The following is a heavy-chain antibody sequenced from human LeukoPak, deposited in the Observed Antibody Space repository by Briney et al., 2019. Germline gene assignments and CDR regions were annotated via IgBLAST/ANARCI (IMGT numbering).Heavy chain of an antibody. CDR2: IYYSGST. J-gene: IGHJ4*02. D-gene: IGHD2-2*02. V-gene: IGHV4-31*03. CDR1: GGSISSSSYY. CDR3: ARSTCSNTSCYIDY. Sequence: SSETLSLTCTVSGGSISSSSYYWGWIRQHPGKGLEWIGYIYYSGSTYYNPSLKSRVTISVDTSKNQFSLKLSSVTAADTAVYYCARSTCSNTSCYIDYWGQGTLVTVSS.